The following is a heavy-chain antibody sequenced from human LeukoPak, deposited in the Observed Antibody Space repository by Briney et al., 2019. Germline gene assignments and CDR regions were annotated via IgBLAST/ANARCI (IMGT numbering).Heavy chain of an antibody. CDR3: ARVAPYYYDSSGYYSNYYYYYMDV. CDR2: MNPNSGNT. CDR1: GYTFTSYD. V-gene: IGHV1-8*01. J-gene: IGHJ6*03. Sequence: ASVQVSCNASGYTFTSYDINWVRQATGQGLEWMGWMNPNSGNTGYAQKFQGRVTMTRNTSISTAYMELSSLRSEDTAVYYCARVAPYYYDSSGYYSNYYYYYMDVWGKGTTVTISS. D-gene: IGHD3-22*01.